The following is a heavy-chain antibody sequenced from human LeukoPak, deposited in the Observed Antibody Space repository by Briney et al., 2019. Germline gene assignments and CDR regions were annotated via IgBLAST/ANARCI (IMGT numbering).Heavy chain of an antibody. CDR2: IIPIFGTA. CDR3: ARGIAAADAFDY. CDR1: GGTFSSYA. D-gene: IGHD6-13*01. Sequence: SVKVSCKASGGTFSSYAISWVRQAPGQGLEWMGGIIPIFGTANYAQKFQGRVTMTRDMSTSTVYMELSSLRSEDTAVYYCARGIAAADAFDYWGQGTLVTVSS. J-gene: IGHJ4*02. V-gene: IGHV1-69*05.